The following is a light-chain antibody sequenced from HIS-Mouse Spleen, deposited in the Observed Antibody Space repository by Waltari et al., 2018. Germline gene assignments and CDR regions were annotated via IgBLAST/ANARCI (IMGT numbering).Light chain of an antibody. J-gene: IGLJ2*01. CDR2: DVS. Sequence: QSALTQPRSVSGSPGQSVTISCPGTRSYVGGLNYVSWYQPHPGKAPKHMIYDVSKRPSGVPDRFSGSKSGNTASLTISGLQAEDEADYYCCSYAGSYTVVFGGGTKLTVL. V-gene: IGLV2-11*01. CDR1: RSYVGGLNY. CDR3: CSYAGSYTVV.